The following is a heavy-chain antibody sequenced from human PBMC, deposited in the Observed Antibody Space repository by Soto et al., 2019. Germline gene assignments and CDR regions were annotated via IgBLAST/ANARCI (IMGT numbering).Heavy chain of an antibody. D-gene: IGHD3-16*01. CDR2: IYRSGST. CDR1: GDSIRNQY. V-gene: IGHV4-59*11. J-gene: IGHJ6*03. CDR3: ARTLDYGHMDV. Sequence: SETLSLTCTVSGDSIRNQYWSWIRRPPGKGLEWIGYIYRSGSTRYNPSLESRLTISGHTSKNQFSLKLTSVTAADTAVYYCARTLDYGHMDVWGKGTTVTVSS.